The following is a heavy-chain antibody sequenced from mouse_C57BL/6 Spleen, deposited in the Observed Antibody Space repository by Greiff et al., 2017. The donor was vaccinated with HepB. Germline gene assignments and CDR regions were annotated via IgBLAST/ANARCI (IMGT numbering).Heavy chain of an antibody. V-gene: IGHV5-17*01. J-gene: IGHJ1*03. D-gene: IGHD2-4*01. CDR1: GFTFSDYG. CDR2: ISSGSGSI. CDR3: ARPLIYYDYDDWYFDV. Sequence: EVMLVESGGGLVKPGGSLKLSCAASGFTFSDYGMHWVRQAPEKGLEWVGYISSGSGSIYYADTVKGRFTISRDNAKNTLYLQMTSLRSEDTAMYYCARPLIYYDYDDWYFDVWGTGTTVTVSS.